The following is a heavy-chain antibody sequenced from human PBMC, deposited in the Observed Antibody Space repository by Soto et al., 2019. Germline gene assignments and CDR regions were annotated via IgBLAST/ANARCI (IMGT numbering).Heavy chain of an antibody. CDR2: IIPMFGTA. V-gene: IGHV1-69*01. J-gene: IGHJ4*02. Sequence: QVQLVQSGAEVKKPGSSVKVSCKASGDTFSSYAINWVRQAPGQGLEWMGGIIPMFGTANYAQKFKGRVTITAGESTSTVYMELSRLRSEDTAVYYCARVGPAQYYDSSGYYPPLDYWGQGTLVTVSS. CDR3: ARVGPAQYYDSSGYYPPLDY. D-gene: IGHD3-22*01. CDR1: GDTFSSYA.